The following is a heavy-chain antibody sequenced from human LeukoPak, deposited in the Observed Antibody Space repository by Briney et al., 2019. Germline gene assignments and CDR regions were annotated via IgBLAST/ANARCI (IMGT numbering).Heavy chain of an antibody. CDR1: GGTFSSSA. D-gene: IGHD2-2*01. CDR3: ARAEYQLPGPYYYGMDV. CDR2: IIPIFGTA. J-gene: IGHJ6*04. Sequence: SVKVSCKASGGTFSSSAISWVRQAPGQGLEWMGGIIPIFGTANYAQKFQGRVTITADESTSTAYMELSSLRSEDTAVYYCARAEYQLPGPYYYGMDVWGKATTVTVSS. V-gene: IGHV1-69*13.